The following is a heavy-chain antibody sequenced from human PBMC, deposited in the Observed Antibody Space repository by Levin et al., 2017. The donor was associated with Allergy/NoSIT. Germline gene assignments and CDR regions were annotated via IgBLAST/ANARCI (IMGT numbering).Heavy chain of an antibody. Sequence: GGSLRLSCAASGFTFSSYSMNWVRQAPGKGLEWVSYIRSTSTTIYYGNSVKGRFTVSRDNAKSSLYLQMNSLRADDTAVYYCARHRTEDDSSYASRFYYGMDVWGQGTTVTVSS. CDR1: GFTFSSYS. J-gene: IGHJ6*02. V-gene: IGHV3-48*01. CDR2: IRSTSTTI. D-gene: IGHD6-6*01. CDR3: ARHRTEDDSSYASRFYYGMDV.